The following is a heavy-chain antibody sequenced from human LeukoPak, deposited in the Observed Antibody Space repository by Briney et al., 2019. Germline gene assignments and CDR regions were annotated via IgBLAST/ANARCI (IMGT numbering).Heavy chain of an antibody. J-gene: IGHJ4*02. CDR2: IRYDGSKK. D-gene: IGHD3-22*01. Sequence: GGSLRLSCAASGFTFSSYGMHWVRQAPGKGREWVAFIRYDGSKKYYADSVKGRFTISRDNSKNTLYVQMNSLREEDTAVYNCAKGGYTYDSSGHNYFDYWGQGTLVTVSS. V-gene: IGHV3-30*02. CDR3: AKGGYTYDSSGHNYFDY. CDR1: GFTFSSYG.